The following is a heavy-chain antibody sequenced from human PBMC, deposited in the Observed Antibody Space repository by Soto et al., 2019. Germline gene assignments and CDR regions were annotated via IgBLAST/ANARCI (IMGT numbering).Heavy chain of an antibody. D-gene: IGHD6-19*01. CDR2: ISGSGGST. J-gene: IGHJ6*02. CDR1: GFTFSSYA. V-gene: IGHV3-23*01. CDR3: AKDSIAVAAYYYYGMDV. Sequence: PGGSLRLSCAASGFTFSSYAMSWVRQAPGKGLEWVSAISGSGGSTYYADSVKGRFTISRDNSKNTLYLQMNSLRAEDTVVYYCAKDSIAVAAYYYYGMDVWGQGTTVTVSS.